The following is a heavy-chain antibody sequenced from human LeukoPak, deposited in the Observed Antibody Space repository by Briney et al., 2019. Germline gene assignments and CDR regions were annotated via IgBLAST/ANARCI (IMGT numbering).Heavy chain of an antibody. V-gene: IGHV3-23*01. J-gene: IGHJ6*02. CDR3: ARNQQLGGHSYYYYGMDV. CDR1: GFTFSSYA. D-gene: IGHD3-16*01. CDR2: IGGSGNNT. Sequence: GGSLRLSCAASGFTFSSYAMSWVRQAPGKGLAWVSAIGGSGNNTYYADSVKGRFTISRDNSKNTLYLQMNSLRADDTAIYYCARNQQLGGHSYYYYGMDVWGQGTTVTVSS.